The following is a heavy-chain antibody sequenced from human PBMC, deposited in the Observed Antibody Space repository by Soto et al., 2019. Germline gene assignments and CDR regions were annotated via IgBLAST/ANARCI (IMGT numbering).Heavy chain of an antibody. Sequence: SETLSLTCTVSGGSISSGGYYWSWTCQHPGKGLEWIGYIYYSGSTYYNPSLKSRVTISVDTSKNQFSLKLSSVTAADTAVYYCARGRRYYYGSGSLSWFDPWGQGTLVTVSS. CDR2: IYYSGST. CDR1: GGSISSGGYY. J-gene: IGHJ5*02. CDR3: ARGRRYYYGSGSLSWFDP. D-gene: IGHD3-10*01. V-gene: IGHV4-31*03.